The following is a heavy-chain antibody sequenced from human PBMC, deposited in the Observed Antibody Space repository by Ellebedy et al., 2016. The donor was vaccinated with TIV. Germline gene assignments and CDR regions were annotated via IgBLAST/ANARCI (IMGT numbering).Heavy chain of an antibody. J-gene: IGHJ4*02. D-gene: IGHD3-10*01. Sequence: GESLKISCTASGFTLGSYAMGWVRQAPGKGLEWVSPISATGDSPYYAESVEGRFTISRDNSQNTLYLQMNSLKVEDTAVYYCAKFRGFSWFGDFTDYWGQGTLVTVSS. CDR2: ISATGDSP. V-gene: IGHV3-23*01. CDR3: AKFRGFSWFGDFTDY. CDR1: GFTLGSYA.